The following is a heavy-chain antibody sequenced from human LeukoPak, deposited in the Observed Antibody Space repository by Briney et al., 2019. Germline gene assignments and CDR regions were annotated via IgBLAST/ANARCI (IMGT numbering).Heavy chain of an antibody. D-gene: IGHD3-10*01. CDR3: ARNYGSGSYYNYYYYGMDV. CDR1: GLTFSTYS. J-gene: IGHJ6*02. CDR2: ISSSSSTI. Sequence: GGSLRLSCAASGLTFSTYSMNWVRQAPGKGLEWVSYISSSSSTIYYADSVKGRFTISRDNAKNSLYLQMNSLRAEDTAVYYCARNYGSGSYYNYYYYGMDVWGQGTTVTVSS. V-gene: IGHV3-48*01.